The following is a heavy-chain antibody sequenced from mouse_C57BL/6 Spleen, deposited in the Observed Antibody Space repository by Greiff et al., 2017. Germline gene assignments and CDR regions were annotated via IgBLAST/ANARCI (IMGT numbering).Heavy chain of an antibody. Sequence: VQLQESGAELARPGASVKLSCKASGYTFTSYGIRWVKQRTGQGLEWIGEIYPRSGNTYYNEKFKGKATLTADKSSSPAYMELRSLTSEDSAVYFCARRVDYGRPYCDYWGQGTTLTVSS. CDR1: GYTFTSYG. CDR2: IYPRSGNT. D-gene: IGHD1-1*01. J-gene: IGHJ2*01. V-gene: IGHV1-81*01. CDR3: ARRVDYGRPYCDY.